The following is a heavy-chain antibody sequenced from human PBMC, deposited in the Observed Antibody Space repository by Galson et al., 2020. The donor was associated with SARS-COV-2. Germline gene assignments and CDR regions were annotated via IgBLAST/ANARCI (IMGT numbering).Heavy chain of an antibody. J-gene: IGHJ6*02. CDR1: GYTFTSYS. V-gene: IGHV1-46*01. Sequence: ASVKVSCKASGYTFTSYSMHWVRQAPGQGLEWMGIINPSGGSTSYAQRFQGRVTMARDTSTSTVYMYLSSLRSEDTAVYYCARDRYSGSYYYYYGMDVWGQGTTVIVSS. D-gene: IGHD1-26*01. CDR2: INPSGGST. CDR3: ARDRYSGSYYYYYGMDV.